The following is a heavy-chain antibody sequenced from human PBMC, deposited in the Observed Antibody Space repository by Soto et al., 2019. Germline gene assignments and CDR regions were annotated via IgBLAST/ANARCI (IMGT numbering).Heavy chain of an antibody. J-gene: IGHJ4*02. CDR2: ISSGGSS. CDR3: ERAIAGDLFDY. CDR1: GFTFSSYA. V-gene: IGHV3-23*01. D-gene: IGHD6-13*01. Sequence: GGSLRLSCAASGFTFSSYAMNWVRQAPGKGLEWVSTISSGGSSYYAVSVKGRFSISRDNSKNTLFLQMNSLRAEDTAVYYCERAIAGDLFDYWGQGTLVTVSS.